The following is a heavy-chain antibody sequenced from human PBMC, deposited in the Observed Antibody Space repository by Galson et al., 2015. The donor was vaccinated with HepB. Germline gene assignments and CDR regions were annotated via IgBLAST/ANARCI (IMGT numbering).Heavy chain of an antibody. CDR2: IIPIFGTA. V-gene: IGHV1-69*06. Sequence: SVKVSCKASGGTFSSYAISWVRQAPGQGLEWMGGIIPIFGTANYAQKFQGRVTITADKSTSTAYMELSSLRSEDTAVYYCARPVVAANPLWGYYYYYGMDVWGQGTTVTVSS. CDR3: ARPVVAANPLWGYYYYYGMDV. D-gene: IGHD2-15*01. J-gene: IGHJ6*02. CDR1: GGTFSSYA.